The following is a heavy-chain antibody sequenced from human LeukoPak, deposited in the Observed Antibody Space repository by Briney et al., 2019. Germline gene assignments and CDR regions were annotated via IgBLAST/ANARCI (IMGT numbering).Heavy chain of an antibody. J-gene: IGHJ4*02. V-gene: IGHV3-23*01. Sequence: GGSLRLSCAASGFTFSTYAMSWVRQAAGEGLEWVSLISGSGGGTYYADSVKGRFTISRDNSKNTLYLQLNSLRAEDTAVYYCAKPDNGTWPSFDYWGQGTLVTVSS. CDR1: GFTFSTYA. CDR3: AKPDNGTWPSFDY. D-gene: IGHD1-14*01. CDR2: ISGSGGGT.